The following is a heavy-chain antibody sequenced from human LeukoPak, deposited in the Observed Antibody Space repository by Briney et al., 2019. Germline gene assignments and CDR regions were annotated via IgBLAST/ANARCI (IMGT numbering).Heavy chain of an antibody. J-gene: IGHJ5*02. CDR3: ARTPAALNNWFDP. Sequence: ASVKVSCKASGYTFTSYDIIWVRQAPGQGLEWMGWISAYNGNTNYAQKLQGRVTMTRDTSTSTVYMELSSLRSEDTAVYYCARTPAALNNWFDPWGQGTLVTVSS. CDR2: ISAYNGNT. D-gene: IGHD2-2*01. CDR1: GYTFTSYD. V-gene: IGHV1-18*01.